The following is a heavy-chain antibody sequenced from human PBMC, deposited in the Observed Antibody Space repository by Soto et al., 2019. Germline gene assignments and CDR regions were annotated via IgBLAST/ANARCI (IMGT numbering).Heavy chain of an antibody. Sequence: PEGSLRLSCAASGFTFSSDAMSWVRQAPGKGLAWVSSITSDGRTYYADSVTGRFTISRDTSKNTVYLQMNSLRAEDTAVYYCAKDYSTVTTDPLSVVLFDYWGQGALVTVSS. CDR3: AKDYSTVTTDPLSVVLFDY. CDR2: ITSDGRT. J-gene: IGHJ4*02. D-gene: IGHD4-17*01. V-gene: IGHV3-23*01. CDR1: GFTFSSDA.